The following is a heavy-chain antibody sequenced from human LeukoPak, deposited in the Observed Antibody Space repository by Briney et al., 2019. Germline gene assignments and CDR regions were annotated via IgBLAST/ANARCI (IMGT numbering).Heavy chain of an antibody. J-gene: IGHJ4*02. V-gene: IGHV3-23*01. CDR3: ANPARTTVTTQPIDY. D-gene: IGHD4-17*01. Sequence: GGSLRLSCAASGFTFSSYAMSWVRQSPGKGLEWVSAISGSGSSTYYADSVKGRFTISRDNSKNTLYLQMNSLRAEDTAVYYCANPARTTVTTQPIDYWGEGPLVTVPS. CDR2: ISGSGSST. CDR1: GFTFSSYA.